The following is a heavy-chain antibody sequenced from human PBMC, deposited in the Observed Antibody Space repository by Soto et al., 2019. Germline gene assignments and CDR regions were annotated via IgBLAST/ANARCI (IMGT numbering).Heavy chain of an antibody. CDR2: IYSGGST. D-gene: IGHD6-13*01. CDR1: GFTVSSNY. Sequence: GGSLRLSCAASGFTVSSNYMSWVRQAPGKGLEWVSVIYSGGSTYYADSVKGRFTISRDNSKNTLYLQMNSLRAEDTAVYYCARDSKGQLVREGYYYYYGMDVWGQGTTVTVSS. J-gene: IGHJ6*02. CDR3: ARDSKGQLVREGYYYYYGMDV. V-gene: IGHV3-53*01.